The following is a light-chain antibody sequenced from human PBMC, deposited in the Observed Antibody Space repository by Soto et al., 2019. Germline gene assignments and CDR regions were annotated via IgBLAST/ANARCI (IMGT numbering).Light chain of an antibody. Sequence: QSVLTQPPSVFAAPGQKVTISCSGSSSNIGDNYVSWYQQVTGTAPTLLIYDNNQRPAGNPDRFSGSKSGTSATLGISGLQTGDEADYYCGTWDSSLSVHVFGTGTKVTVL. J-gene: IGLJ1*01. CDR3: GTWDSSLSVHV. V-gene: IGLV1-51*01. CDR1: SSNIGDNY. CDR2: DNN.